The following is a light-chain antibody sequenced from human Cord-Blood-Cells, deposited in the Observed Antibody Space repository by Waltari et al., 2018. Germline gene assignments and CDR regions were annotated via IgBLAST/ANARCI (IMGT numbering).Light chain of an antibody. CDR3: GTWDSSLSAGV. J-gene: IGLJ3*02. V-gene: IGLV1-51*01. CDR2: GNN. CDR1: SSNIGNNY. Sequence: QSVLTQPPSVSAAPGQKVTISCSGSSSNIGNNYVSWYQQLPGTAPKLLIYGNNKRPSGIPDRFSGSKSGTSATLGSTGLQTGDEADYYCGTWDSSLSAGVFGGGTKLTVL.